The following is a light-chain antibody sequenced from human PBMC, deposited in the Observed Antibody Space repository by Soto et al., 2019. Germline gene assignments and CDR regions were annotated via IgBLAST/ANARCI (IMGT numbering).Light chain of an antibody. Sequence: EIVMTQSPATLSVSPGERATLSCRASQSVSTNLAWYQQKPGQAPRFLIYGASTRATGIPARFSGSGSATDFTLTISSLQSEDFAVYYCQQYNNWPRTCGQGTKVEIK. V-gene: IGKV3-15*01. CDR2: GAS. J-gene: IGKJ1*01. CDR1: QSVSTN. CDR3: QQYNNWPRT.